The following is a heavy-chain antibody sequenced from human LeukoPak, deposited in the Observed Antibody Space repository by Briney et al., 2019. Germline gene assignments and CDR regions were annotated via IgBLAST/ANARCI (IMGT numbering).Heavy chain of an antibody. Sequence: GGFLRLSCAASGFTFSSYAMSWVRQAPGKGLEWVSAISGSGGSTYYADSVKGRFTISRDNSKNTLYLQMNSLRAEDTAVYYCAKDPVYCGGDCYWDFDYWGQGTLVTVSS. J-gene: IGHJ4*02. CDR1: GFTFSSYA. CDR3: AKDPVYCGGDCYWDFDY. V-gene: IGHV3-23*01. D-gene: IGHD2-21*02. CDR2: ISGSGGST.